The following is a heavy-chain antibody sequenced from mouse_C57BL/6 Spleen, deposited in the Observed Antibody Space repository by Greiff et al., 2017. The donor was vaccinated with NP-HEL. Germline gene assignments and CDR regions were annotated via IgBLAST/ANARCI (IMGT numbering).Heavy chain of an antibody. CDR2: IDPNSGGT. CDR1: GYTFTSYW. J-gene: IGHJ2*01. V-gene: IGHV1-72*01. Sequence: VQLQQPGAELVKPGASVKLSCKASGYTFTSYWMHWVKQRPGRGFEWIGRIDPNSGGTKYNEKFKSKATLTVDKPSSTAYMQLSSLTSEDSAVYYCARDDYDDYFDYWGQGTTLTVSS. D-gene: IGHD2-4*01. CDR3: ARDDYDDYFDY.